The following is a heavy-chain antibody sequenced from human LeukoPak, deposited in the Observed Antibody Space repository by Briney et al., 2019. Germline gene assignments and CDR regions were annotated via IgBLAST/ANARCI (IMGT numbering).Heavy chain of an antibody. CDR3: AKDDPLRYFDWLALDY. CDR2: IRYDGSNK. V-gene: IGHV3-30*02. Sequence: PGGSLGLSCAASGFTFSSYGMHWVRQGPGKGLERVAFIRYDGSNKYYADSVKGRFTISRDNSKNTLYLQMNSLRAEDTAVYYCAKDDPLRYFDWLALDYWGQGTLVTVSS. CDR1: GFTFSSYG. J-gene: IGHJ4*02. D-gene: IGHD3-9*01.